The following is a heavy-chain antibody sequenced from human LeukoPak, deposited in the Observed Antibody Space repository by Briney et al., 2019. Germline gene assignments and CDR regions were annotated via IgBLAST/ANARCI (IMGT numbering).Heavy chain of an antibody. Sequence: SETLSLTCTVSGGFISSSSYYWSWIRQPPGKGLEWIGSIYYSGSTNYNPSLKRRVTMSVDTSKNQLSLKLSSVTAADTAVYYCARQAIVVVTTSPFFDPWGQGTLVTVSS. V-gene: IGHV4-39*01. D-gene: IGHD2-2*01. CDR2: IYYSGST. J-gene: IGHJ5*02. CDR3: ARQAIVVVTTSPFFDP. CDR1: GGFISSSSYY.